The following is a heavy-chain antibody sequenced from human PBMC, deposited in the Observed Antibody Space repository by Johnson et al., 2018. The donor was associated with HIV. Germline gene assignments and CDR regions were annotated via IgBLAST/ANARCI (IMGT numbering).Heavy chain of an antibody. CDR3: ARAVGVWGSRLGFDI. CDR1: GFTFSNAW. J-gene: IGHJ3*02. D-gene: IGHD3-16*01. Sequence: VPPAEFGAGLVKPAGSLILSCPASGFTFSNAWLSWVRHAPGKGLDRVGRIKSKTDGVTTDYAAPVKGRLTISRDASTSTLYLQINSLKTEDTAVYYCARAVGVWGSRLGFDIWGQGTMVTVSS. V-gene: IGHV3-15*01. CDR2: IKSKTDGVTT.